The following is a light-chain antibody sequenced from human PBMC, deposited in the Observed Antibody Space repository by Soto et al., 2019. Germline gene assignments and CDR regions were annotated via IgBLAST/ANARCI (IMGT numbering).Light chain of an antibody. CDR3: QQYDNPLFT. CDR2: DAS. V-gene: IGKV1-33*01. J-gene: IGKJ3*01. CDR1: QDISNY. Sequence: DIQTPSSPSSLPASVGDRVTITCQASQDISNYLNWYQQKPGKAPKLLIYDASNLETGVPSRFSGSGSGTDFTFTISSLQPEDIATYYCQQYDNPLFTFGPGTKVDIK.